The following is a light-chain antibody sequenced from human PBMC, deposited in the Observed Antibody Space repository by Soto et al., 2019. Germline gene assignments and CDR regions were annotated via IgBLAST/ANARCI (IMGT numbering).Light chain of an antibody. J-gene: IGLJ2*01. CDR1: SSIGAGYD. V-gene: IGLV1-40*01. CDR2: GNN. CDR3: QSYDSSLGGLVV. Sequence: QSVLTQPPSVSGAPGQRVTISCTGSSSIGAGYDVHWYQQLPGTAHKLLIYGNNNRPSGVPDRFSGSKSGTSASLAITGLQAEDEADYYCQSYDSSLGGLVVFGGGTKLTVL.